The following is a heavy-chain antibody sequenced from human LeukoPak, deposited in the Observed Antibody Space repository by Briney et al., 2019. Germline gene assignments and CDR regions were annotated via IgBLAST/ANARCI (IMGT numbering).Heavy chain of an antibody. Sequence: SETLSLTCTVSGGSFSSYYWSWIRQPAGKGLEWIGRIYTSGSTNYNPSLKSRVTMSVDTSKNQFSLKLSSVTAADTAVYYCARFRPWHDAFDIWGQGTMVTVSS. V-gene: IGHV4-4*07. J-gene: IGHJ3*02. CDR3: ARFRPWHDAFDI. CDR2: IYTSGST. D-gene: IGHD6-6*01. CDR1: GGSFSSYY.